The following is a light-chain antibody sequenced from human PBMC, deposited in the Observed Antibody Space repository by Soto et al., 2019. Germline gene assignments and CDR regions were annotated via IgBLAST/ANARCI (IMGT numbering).Light chain of an antibody. V-gene: IGLV2-14*01. CDR1: SSDVGTYDD. CDR2: EVT. J-gene: IGLJ1*01. CDR3: SSYTIGSTYV. Sequence: QSVLTQPASVSASPGQSITISCTGTSSDVGTYDDVSWYRQHPGKAPRLLIYEVTNRPSGVSNRFSGSKSGDTASLTISGLQAEDEGDYYCSSYTIGSTYVFGSGTTVTVL.